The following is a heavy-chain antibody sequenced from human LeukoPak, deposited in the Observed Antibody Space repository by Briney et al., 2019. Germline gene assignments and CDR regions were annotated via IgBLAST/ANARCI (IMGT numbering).Heavy chain of an antibody. CDR1: GYTFTSFD. J-gene: IGHJ4*02. Sequence: ASVEVSCKASGYTFTSFDINWVRQATGQGLEWMGYMNPNSGYTGYAQKFQGRVTMTRNTSISTAYMELSSLTSEDTAVYYCARELRRDKYWGQGTLVSVSS. V-gene: IGHV1-8*01. D-gene: IGHD2-15*01. CDR3: ARELRRDKY. CDR2: MNPNSGYT.